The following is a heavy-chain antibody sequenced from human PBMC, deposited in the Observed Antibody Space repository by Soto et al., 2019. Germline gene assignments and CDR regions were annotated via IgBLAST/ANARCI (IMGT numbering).Heavy chain of an antibody. CDR2: ISGSGDST. J-gene: IGHJ4*02. V-gene: IGHV3-23*01. D-gene: IGHD3-16*01. CDR1: GFTFSSYA. Sequence: EVQLLESGGGLVQPGGSLRLSCAASGFTFSSYAMNWVRQAPGKGLEWVSAISGSGDSTYYADSVKGRFTISRDNSKNTLYLQMNSLRAEDTAVYYCAKGQKEPYTPNDFWGQGTLVTVSS. CDR3: AKGQKEPYTPNDF.